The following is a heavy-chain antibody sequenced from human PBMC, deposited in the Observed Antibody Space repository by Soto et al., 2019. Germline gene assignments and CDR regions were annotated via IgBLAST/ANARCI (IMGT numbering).Heavy chain of an antibody. D-gene: IGHD3-3*01. CDR3: ASDNGQDYDFWSGSFDY. CDR2: ISSSSSYI. Sequence: EVQLVESGGGLVKPGGSLRLSCAASGFTFSRYSMNWVRQAPGKGLEWVSSISSSSSYIYYADSVKGRFTISRDNAKKSLYMQMNSLRAEDKAVYYCASDNGQDYDFWSGSFDYWGQGTLVTVSS. V-gene: IGHV3-21*01. CDR1: GFTFSRYS. J-gene: IGHJ4*02.